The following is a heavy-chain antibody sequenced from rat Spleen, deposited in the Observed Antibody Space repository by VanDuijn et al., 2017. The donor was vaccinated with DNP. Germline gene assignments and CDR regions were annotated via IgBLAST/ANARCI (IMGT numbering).Heavy chain of an antibody. D-gene: IGHD5-1*01. CDR2: ITSDGSNI. CDR1: GFTFSNYD. Sequence: EVQLVESGGGLVQPGRSMKLSCAISGFTFSNYDMAWVRQAPKKGLECVATITSDGSNIYYRDSVKGRFTISRDNAKDTLYLQGDSLRSEDTATYYCVRGVGAPYWYFDFWGPGTMVTVSS. CDR3: VRGVGAPYWYFDF. J-gene: IGHJ1*01. V-gene: IGHV5-25*01.